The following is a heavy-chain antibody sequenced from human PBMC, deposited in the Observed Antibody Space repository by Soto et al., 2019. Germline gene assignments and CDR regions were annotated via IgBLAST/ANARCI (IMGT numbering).Heavy chain of an antibody. CDR3: AKYLSNWVHP. Sequence: QVQLQELGPGLVKPSQTLSLTCSVSGGSINSDPYYWSWIRQHPGKGLEWIGYISSSGSTYYTPSLKSRLTISIDTSKNQFSLKLSSVTAADTAVYYCAKYLSNWVHPWGQGTLVTVSS. D-gene: IGHD2-2*02. CDR2: ISSSGST. J-gene: IGHJ5*02. CDR1: GGSINSDPYY. V-gene: IGHV4-31*03.